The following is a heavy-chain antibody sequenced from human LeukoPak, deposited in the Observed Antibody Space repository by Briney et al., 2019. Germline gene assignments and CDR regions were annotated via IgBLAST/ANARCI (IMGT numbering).Heavy chain of an antibody. CDR1: GFKFSDHY. Sequence: GGSLRLSCAASGFKFSDHYIDWVRQAPGKGLEWVGRSRNKASSYTTEYAASVEGRFTISRDVSESSLYLQMNSLRTEDTAVYYCARGSTVTTPRNDYWGQGTLVTVSS. D-gene: IGHD4-17*01. CDR2: SRNKASSYTT. J-gene: IGHJ4*02. V-gene: IGHV3-72*01. CDR3: ARGSTVTTPRNDY.